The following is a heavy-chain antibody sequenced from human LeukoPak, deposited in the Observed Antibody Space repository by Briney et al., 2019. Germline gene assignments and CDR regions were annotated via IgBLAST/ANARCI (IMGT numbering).Heavy chain of an antibody. CDR2: IYTSGRT. J-gene: IGHJ4*02. V-gene: IGHV4-4*07. D-gene: IGHD4-23*01. CDR1: GGSIKDSD. CDR3: AREFYGGQPAY. Sequence: SETLSLTCTVSGGSIKDSDWSWIRQPAGKGLEWIGRIYTSGRTNYNPSLKSRVTVSLDTSKNQFSLKLTSVTAADTAVYYCAREFYGGQPAYWGQGTLVTVSS.